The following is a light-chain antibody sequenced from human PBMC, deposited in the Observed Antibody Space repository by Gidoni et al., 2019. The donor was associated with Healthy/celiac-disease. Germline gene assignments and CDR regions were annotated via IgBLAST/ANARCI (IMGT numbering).Light chain of an antibody. CDR1: QSISNW. CDR3: QQYNSYPVT. J-gene: IGKJ1*01. CDR2: KAS. Sequence: DIPMTQSPSTLSASVGDRVTITCRASQSISNWLAWYQQKPGKAPKLLIYKASSLESGVPSRFSGSGSGTEFTLTISSLQPDDFATFYCQQYNSYPVTFGQGTKVEIK. V-gene: IGKV1-5*03.